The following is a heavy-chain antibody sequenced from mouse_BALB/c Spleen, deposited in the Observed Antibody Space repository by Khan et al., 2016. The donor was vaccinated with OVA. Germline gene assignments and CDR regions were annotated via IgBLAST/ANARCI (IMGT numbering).Heavy chain of an antibody. V-gene: IGHV3-2*02. CDR2: ISYSGST. Sequence: EVQLQESGPGLVKPSQSLSLTCTVTVYSITSGYGWNWIRQFPGNKLEWMGYISYSGSTTYNPSLKSRISITRDTSKNQFFLQLNSVTTEDTATYYCARTARIKYWGQGTTLTVSS. CDR3: ARTARIKY. CDR1: VYSITSGYG. J-gene: IGHJ2*01. D-gene: IGHD1-2*01.